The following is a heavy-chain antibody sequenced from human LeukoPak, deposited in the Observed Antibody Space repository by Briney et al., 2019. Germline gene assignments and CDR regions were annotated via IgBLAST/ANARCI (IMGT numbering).Heavy chain of an antibody. CDR3: ARAPSRSGGGSFDY. CDR2: ISSNGGST. V-gene: IGHV3-64*01. Sequence: PGGSLRLSCAASGSTFSSYAMHWVRQAPGKGLEYVLAISSNGGSTYYANSVKGRFTISRDNSKNTLYLQMGSLRAEDMAVYYCARAPSRSGGGSFDYWGQGTLVTASS. CDR1: GSTFSSYA. J-gene: IGHJ4*02. D-gene: IGHD6-19*01.